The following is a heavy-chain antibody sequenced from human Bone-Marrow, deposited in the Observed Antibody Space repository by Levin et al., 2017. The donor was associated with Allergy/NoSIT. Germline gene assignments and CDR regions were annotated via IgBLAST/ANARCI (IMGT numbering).Heavy chain of an antibody. CDR3: ARRYSYGSIHSYGLDV. Sequence: GGSLRLSCAVSGFTFSHYGMHWVRQAPGKGLEWMAVIAHDGSITHYGDAVKGRITVSRDNSKNTLFLQMNSLSAEDAAVYYCARRYSYGSIHSYGLDVWGQGTTVTVSS. CDR1: GFTFSHYG. J-gene: IGHJ6*02. V-gene: IGHV3-30*03. CDR2: IAHDGSIT. D-gene: IGHD5-18*01.